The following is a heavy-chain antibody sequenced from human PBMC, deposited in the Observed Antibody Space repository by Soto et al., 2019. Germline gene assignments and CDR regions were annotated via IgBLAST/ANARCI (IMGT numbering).Heavy chain of an antibody. CDR3: ARDFSVTYYYGSGSSENWFDP. CDR1: GFTFSSYS. Sequence: GGSLRLSCAASGFTFSSYSMNWVRQAPGKGLEWVSSISSSSSFIYYADSVKGRFTISRDNAKNSLYLQMNSLRAEDTAVYYCARDFSVTYYYGSGSSENWFDPWGQGTLVTVSS. J-gene: IGHJ5*02. CDR2: ISSSSSFI. V-gene: IGHV3-21*01. D-gene: IGHD3-10*01.